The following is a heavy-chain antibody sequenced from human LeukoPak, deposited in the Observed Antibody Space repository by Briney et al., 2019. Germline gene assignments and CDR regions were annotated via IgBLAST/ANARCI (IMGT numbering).Heavy chain of an antibody. CDR3: ACSVSGYYPYAFDV. Sequence: APVKVSCKASGYTFTSSDINWVRQAPGQGLEWMGWMNPNSGNTGSAQKFQGRVTITRNTSISTAYMELSSLRSEDTAVYYCACSVSGYYPYAFDVWGQGTMVTVSS. J-gene: IGHJ3*01. CDR1: GYTFTSSD. D-gene: IGHD3-22*01. CDR2: MNPNSGNT. V-gene: IGHV1-8*03.